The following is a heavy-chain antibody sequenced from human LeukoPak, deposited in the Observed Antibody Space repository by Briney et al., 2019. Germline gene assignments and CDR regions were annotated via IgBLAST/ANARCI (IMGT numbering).Heavy chain of an antibody. D-gene: IGHD3-22*01. J-gene: IGHJ4*02. CDR2: ISSTSSYI. V-gene: IGHV3-21*01. CDR3: ARELMGLTMIVVVNPIDY. Sequence: PGGSLRLSCAASGFTFSSYSMNWVRQAPGKGLEWDSSISSTSSYIYYADSVKGRFTISRDNAKNSLFLQMNSLRAEDTAVYYCARELMGLTMIVVVNPIDYWGQGTLVTVSS. CDR1: GFTFSSYS.